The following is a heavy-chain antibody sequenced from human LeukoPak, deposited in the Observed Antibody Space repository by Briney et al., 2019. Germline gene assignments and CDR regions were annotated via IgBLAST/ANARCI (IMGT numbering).Heavy chain of an antibody. CDR3: ASPSSGWAPFDY. J-gene: IGHJ4*02. Sequence: PSETLSLTCTVSGYSISSSYYWGWIRQPPGKGLEWIGSIYYSGSTYYNPSLKSRVTISVDTSKNQFSLKLSSVTAADTAVYYCASPSSGWAPFDYWGQGTLVTVSS. V-gene: IGHV4-38-2*02. CDR1: GYSISSSYY. CDR2: IYYSGST. D-gene: IGHD6-19*01.